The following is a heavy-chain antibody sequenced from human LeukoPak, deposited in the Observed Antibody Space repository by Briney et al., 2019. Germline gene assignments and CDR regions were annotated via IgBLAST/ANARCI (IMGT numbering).Heavy chain of an antibody. D-gene: IGHD5-18*01. CDR1: GYTFTSYD. V-gene: IGHV1-8*01. CDR3: ARGVRPRGYSYGYLYWFDP. J-gene: IGHJ5*02. CDR2: MNPNSGNT. Sequence: GASVKVSCKASGYTFTSYDINWVRQAPGQGLEWMGWMNPNSGNTGYAQKFQGRVTMTRNTSISTAYMELRSLRSEVTAVYYCARGVRPRGYSYGYLYWFDPWGQGTLVTVSS.